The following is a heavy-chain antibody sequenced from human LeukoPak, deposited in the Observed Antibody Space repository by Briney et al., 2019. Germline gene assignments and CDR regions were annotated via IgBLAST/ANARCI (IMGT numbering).Heavy chain of an antibody. V-gene: IGHV3-23*01. CDR2: ISGDAHST. CDR1: GFTFDDYA. CDR3: VKDAPLPFDF. J-gene: IGHJ4*02. Sequence: GGSLRLSCAASGFTFDDYAMSWVRQAPGKGLEWVSAISGDAHSTYYADSLKGRFTISRDNSKNTLYLQINSLRAADTATYFCVKDAPLPFDFWGQGALVIVSS.